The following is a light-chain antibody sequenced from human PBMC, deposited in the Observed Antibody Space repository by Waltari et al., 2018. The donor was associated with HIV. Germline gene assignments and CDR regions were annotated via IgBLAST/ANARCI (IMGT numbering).Light chain of an antibody. V-gene: IGLV2-23*02. J-gene: IGLJ2*01. Sequence: QSALTQPASVSGSPGQSITISCTGSSSDVGSYKHVSWYQQHPGKAPRLIIYEVSKRPSGVSNRYSASKSGKTASLTVSGLRAEDEADYYCSSYAGSSTCVIFGGGTKLTVL. CDR2: EVS. CDR3: SSYAGSSTCVI. CDR1: SSDVGSYKH.